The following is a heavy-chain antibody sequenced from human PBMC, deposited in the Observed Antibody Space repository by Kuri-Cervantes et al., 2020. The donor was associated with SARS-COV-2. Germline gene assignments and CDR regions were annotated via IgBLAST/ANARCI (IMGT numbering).Heavy chain of an antibody. D-gene: IGHD3-10*01. CDR3: ATGMVRGVIQYYYYGMDV. Sequence: ASVKVSCKASGYTFTDYYIHWVRQAPGQGLEWMGWINPNSGGTNYAQKFQGRVTMTRDTSISTAYMELSRLRSDDTAVYYCATGMVRGVIQYYYYGMDVWGQGTTVTVSS. V-gene: IGHV1-2*02. CDR1: GYTFTDYY. J-gene: IGHJ6*02. CDR2: INPNSGGT.